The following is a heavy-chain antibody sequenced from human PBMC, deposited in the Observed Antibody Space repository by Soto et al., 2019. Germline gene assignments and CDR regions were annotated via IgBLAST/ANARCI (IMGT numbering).Heavy chain of an antibody. D-gene: IGHD6-19*01. CDR3: AKEGGVELLEIAVAGIDY. CDR1: GFTFSSYA. J-gene: IGHJ4*02. Sequence: EVQLLESGGGLVQPGGSLRLSCAATGFTFSSYAMSWVRRAPGKGPESVSAISRSGGSPYYADSVKGRFTISRDNSKYTLHLQMNNARAEDKAVYYCAKEGGVELLEIAVAGIDYWGQGTLDTDSS. V-gene: IGHV3-23*01. CDR2: ISRSGGSP.